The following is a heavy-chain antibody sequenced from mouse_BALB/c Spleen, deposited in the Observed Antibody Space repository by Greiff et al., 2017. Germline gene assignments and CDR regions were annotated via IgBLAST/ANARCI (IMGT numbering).Heavy chain of an antibody. CDR1: GFNIKDTY. CDR2: IDPANGNT. V-gene: IGHV14-3*02. Sequence: LVESGAELVKPGASVKLSCTASGFNIKDTYMHWVKQRPEQGLEWIGRIDPANGNTKYDPKFQGKATITADTSSNTAYLQLSSLTSEDTAVYYCARGGDYYAMDYWGQGTSVTVSS. CDR3: ARGGDYYAMDY. J-gene: IGHJ4*01.